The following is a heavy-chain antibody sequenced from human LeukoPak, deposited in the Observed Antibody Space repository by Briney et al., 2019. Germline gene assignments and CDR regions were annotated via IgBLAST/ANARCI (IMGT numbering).Heavy chain of an antibody. CDR1: GGSISSYY. D-gene: IGHD2-2*01. Sequence: PSGTLSLTCTVSGGSISSYYWSWIRQPPGKGLEWIGYICYSGSTNYNPSLKSRVTISVDTSKNQFSLKLSSVTAADTAVYYCARSYCSSTSCSPYYSYYMDVWGKGTTVTVSS. CDR3: ARSYCSSTSCSPYYSYYMDV. V-gene: IGHV4-59*12. J-gene: IGHJ6*03. CDR2: ICYSGST.